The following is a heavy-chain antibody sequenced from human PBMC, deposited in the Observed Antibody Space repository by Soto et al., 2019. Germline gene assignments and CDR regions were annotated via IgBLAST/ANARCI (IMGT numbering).Heavy chain of an antibody. Sequence: EVQLVESRGGLVQPGRSLRLSCTASGFTFGDYAMSWFRQAPGKGLEWVGFIRSKAYGGTTEYAASVKGRFTISRDDSKSIAYLQMNSLKTEDTAVYYCTNRYYGDSVDYWGQGTLVTVSS. CDR1: GFTFGDYA. CDR3: TNRYYGDSVDY. V-gene: IGHV3-49*03. CDR2: IRSKAYGGTT. D-gene: IGHD4-17*01. J-gene: IGHJ4*02.